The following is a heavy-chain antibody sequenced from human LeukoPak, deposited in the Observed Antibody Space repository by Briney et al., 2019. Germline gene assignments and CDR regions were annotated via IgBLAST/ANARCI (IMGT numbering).Heavy chain of an antibody. V-gene: IGHV5-51*01. CDR2: IYPDDFDT. CDR3: ARHGKLSASRNWFDP. Sequence: GESLKISCKASGYSFTTYWIGWVRQMPGKGLEWMGIIYPDDFDTRYSPSFKGQVTISADNSISTACLQWSSLKASDTAIYYCARHGKLSASRNWFDPWAREPWSPSLQ. CDR1: GYSFTTYW. D-gene: IGHD1-7*01. J-gene: IGHJ5*02.